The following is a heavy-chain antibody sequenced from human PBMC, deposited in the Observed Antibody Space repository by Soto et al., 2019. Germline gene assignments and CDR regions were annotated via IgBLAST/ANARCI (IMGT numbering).Heavy chain of an antibody. CDR2: IIPIFGTA. Sequence: GASLKVSCKASGGTFSSYAISWVRQAPGQGLEWMGGIIPIFGTANYAQKFQGRVTVTADESTSTAYMELSSLRSEDTAVYYCEREPIEPNLVAADYWGQGTLVTVSS. CDR1: GGTFSSYA. J-gene: IGHJ4*02. D-gene: IGHD5-12*01. CDR3: EREPIEPNLVAADY. V-gene: IGHV1-69*13.